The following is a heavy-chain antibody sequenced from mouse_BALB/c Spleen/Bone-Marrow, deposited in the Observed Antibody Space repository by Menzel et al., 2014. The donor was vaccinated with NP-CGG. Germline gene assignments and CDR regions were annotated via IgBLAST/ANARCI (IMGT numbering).Heavy chain of an antibody. CDR1: GFSLFSYG. V-gene: IGHV2-9*02. D-gene: IGHD2-4*01. Sequence: VHLVESGPGLEESSQSLSISCTVSGFSLFSYGVHWIRQRPGKGLEWLGVIWPGGSTNYNSALMSRLSISKDNSKSQVFLKMSSLQSDDTAMYYCAITLYYDYDVGAMDYWGQGTSVTVSS. J-gene: IGHJ4*01. CDR2: IWPGGST. CDR3: AITLYYDYDVGAMDY.